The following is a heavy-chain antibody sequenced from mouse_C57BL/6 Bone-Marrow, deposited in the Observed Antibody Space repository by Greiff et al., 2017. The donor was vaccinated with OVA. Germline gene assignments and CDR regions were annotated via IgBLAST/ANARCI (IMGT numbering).Heavy chain of an antibody. CDR2: ISSGSSTI. V-gene: IGHV5-17*01. J-gene: IGHJ4*01. CDR1: GFTFSDYG. Sequence: DVQLVESGGGLVKPGGSLKLSCAASGFTFSDYGMHWVRQAPEKGLEWVAYISSGSSTIYYADTVKGRFTISRDNAKNTLFLQMTSLRSEDTAMYYCASRSYDAMDYWGQGTSVTVSS. CDR3: ASRSYDAMDY.